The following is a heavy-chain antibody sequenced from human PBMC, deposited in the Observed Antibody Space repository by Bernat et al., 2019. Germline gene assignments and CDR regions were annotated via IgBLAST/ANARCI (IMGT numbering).Heavy chain of an antibody. D-gene: IGHD1-26*01. V-gene: IGHV4-4*02. CDR3: ARAHSAWELPSSLAAGFDY. Sequence: QVQLQESGPGLVKPSGSLSLTCAVSGGSISSSNWWSWVRHPPGKGLEWIGEIYHSGSTNYNPSLKSRVTISVDKSKNQFSLKLSSVTAADTAVYYCARAHSAWELPSSLAAGFDYWGQGTLVTVSS. CDR2: IYHSGST. CDR1: GGSISSSNW. J-gene: IGHJ4*02.